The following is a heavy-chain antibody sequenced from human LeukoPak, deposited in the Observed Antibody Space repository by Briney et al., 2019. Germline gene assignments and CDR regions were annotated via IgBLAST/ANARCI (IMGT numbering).Heavy chain of an antibody. V-gene: IGHV1-46*03. Sequence: ASVKVSCKAFGYTFTSNYMHWVRQAPGQGPEWMGVISPSGGSTTYAQKFQGRVTITADESTSTAYMELSSLRSEDTAVYYCATPGDFWSGYYPFDYWGQGTLVTASS. CDR2: ISPSGGST. CDR1: GYTFTSNY. CDR3: ATPGDFWSGYYPFDY. D-gene: IGHD3-3*01. J-gene: IGHJ4*02.